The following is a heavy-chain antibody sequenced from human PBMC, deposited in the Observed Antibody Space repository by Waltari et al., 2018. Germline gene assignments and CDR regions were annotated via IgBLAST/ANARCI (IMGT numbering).Heavy chain of an antibody. D-gene: IGHD4-17*01. J-gene: IGHJ6*03. CDR2: IYTSGST. Sequence: QLQLQVSGPGLVKPSETLSLTCTVSGGSISSYYCSWLRQPAGKGLEWIGRIYTSGSTNYNPSLKSRVTMSVDTSKNQFSLKLSSVTAADTAVYYCARLYGDYEGYYYYMDVWGKGTTVTVSS. CDR3: ARLYGDYEGYYYYMDV. CDR1: GGSISSYY. V-gene: IGHV4-4*07.